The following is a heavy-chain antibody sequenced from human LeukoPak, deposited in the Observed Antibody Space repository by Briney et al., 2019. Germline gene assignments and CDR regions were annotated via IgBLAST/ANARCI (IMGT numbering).Heavy chain of an antibody. J-gene: IGHJ2*01. CDR2: IYNSGST. CDR1: GGSISSGGYY. Sequence: SQTLSLTCAVSGGSISSGGYYWSWIRQPPGKGLEWIGYIYNSGSTNYNPSLKSRVTISVDTSKNQFSLKLSSVTAADTAVYYCTRENGRSYWYFDLWGRGTLVTVSS. CDR3: TRENGRSYWYFDL. V-gene: IGHV4-61*08.